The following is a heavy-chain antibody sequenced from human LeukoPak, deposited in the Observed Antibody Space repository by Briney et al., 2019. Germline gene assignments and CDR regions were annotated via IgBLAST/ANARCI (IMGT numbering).Heavy chain of an antibody. J-gene: IGHJ5*02. D-gene: IGHD6-19*01. CDR3: ARRSSDNWFDP. CDR1: GFTFSRYS. V-gene: IGHV3-21*01. CDR2: ISGLSNHI. Sequence: GGSLRLSCAASGFTFSRYSMNWDRQAPGKGLEWVSSISGLSNHIYYADSVRGRFTISRDNAKNSVYLQMNSLRVDDTAVYYCARRSSDNWFDPWGQGVLVTVSS.